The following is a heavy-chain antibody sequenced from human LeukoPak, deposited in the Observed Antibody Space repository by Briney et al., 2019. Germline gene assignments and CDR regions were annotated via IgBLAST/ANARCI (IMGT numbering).Heavy chain of an antibody. Sequence: ASVKVSCKASGYTFTAYYIHWVRQAPGRGLEWMGWINPNSGGTNYAQKFQGRVTMTRDTSITTAYMELSRLRSDDTAVYYCARDRAEYDSGSYYDYWGQGTLVTVSS. CDR2: INPNSGGT. CDR1: GYTFTAYY. V-gene: IGHV1-2*02. J-gene: IGHJ4*02. CDR3: ARDRAEYDSGSYYDY. D-gene: IGHD1-26*01.